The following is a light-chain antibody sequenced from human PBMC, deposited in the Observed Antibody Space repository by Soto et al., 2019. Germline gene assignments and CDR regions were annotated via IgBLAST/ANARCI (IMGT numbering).Light chain of an antibody. CDR2: EVS. CDR3: CSYAGSSTFPYV. V-gene: IGLV2-23*02. J-gene: IGLJ1*01. Sequence: QSVLTQPASVSGSPGQSITISCTGTSSDVGSYNLVSWYQQHPGKAPKVMIYEVSKRPSGVSNRFSGSKSGNTASLTISGLQAEDEADYYSCSYAGSSTFPYVFGTGTKVTVL. CDR1: SSDVGSYNL.